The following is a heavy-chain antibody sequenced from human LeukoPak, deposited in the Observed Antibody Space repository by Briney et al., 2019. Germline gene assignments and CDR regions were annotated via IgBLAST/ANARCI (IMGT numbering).Heavy chain of an antibody. CDR3: ARGGYSSSYRRGYYYYYYMDV. J-gene: IGHJ6*03. V-gene: IGHV4-34*01. CDR1: GGSFSGYY. CDR2: INHSGST. D-gene: IGHD6-13*01. Sequence: KPSETLSLTCAVYGGSFSGYYWSWIRQPPGKGLEWIGEINHSGSTNYNPSPKSRVTISVDTSKNQFSLKLSSVTAADTAVYYCARGGYSSSYRRGYYYYYYMDVWGKGTTVTVSS.